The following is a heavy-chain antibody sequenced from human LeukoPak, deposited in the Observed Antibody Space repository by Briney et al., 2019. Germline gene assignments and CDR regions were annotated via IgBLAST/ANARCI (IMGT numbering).Heavy chain of an antibody. CDR3: ARDRGYYGSGDGDY. D-gene: IGHD3-10*01. V-gene: IGHV3-21*04. CDR2: ISGSSYYI. J-gene: IGHJ4*02. Sequence: PGGSLRLSCAASGFTFSSYTVNWIRQAPGKGLEWVSSISGSSYYIYYADSVRGRFTISRDNAKNSLYLQMNSLRAEDTAVYYCARDRGYYGSGDGDYWGQGTLVTVSS. CDR1: GFTFSSYT.